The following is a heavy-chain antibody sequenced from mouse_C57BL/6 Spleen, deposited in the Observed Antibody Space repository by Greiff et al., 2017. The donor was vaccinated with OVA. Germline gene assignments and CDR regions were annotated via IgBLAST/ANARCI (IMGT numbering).Heavy chain of an antibody. CDR2: ISDGGSYT. V-gene: IGHV5-4*01. CDR3: SREGNSLFAY. Sequence: EVQRVESGGGLVKPGGSLKLSCAASGFTFSSYAMSWVRQTPEKRLEWVATISDGGSYTYYPDNVKGRFTISRDNAKNNLYLQLSHLKSEDTAMYYCSREGNSLFAYWGQGTLVTVSA. D-gene: IGHD2-1*01. J-gene: IGHJ3*01. CDR1: GFTFSSYA.